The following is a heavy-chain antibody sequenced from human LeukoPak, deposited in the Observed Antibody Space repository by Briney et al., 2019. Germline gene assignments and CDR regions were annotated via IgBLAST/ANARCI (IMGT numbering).Heavy chain of an antibody. Sequence: SETLSLTCAVYGGSFSGYYWSWIRQPPGKGLEWIGEINHSGSTNYNPSLKSRVTISVDTSKNQFSLKLSSVTAADTAVYYCARGYSYGYSLGFYYYYYMDVWGQGTMVTVS. D-gene: IGHD5-18*01. V-gene: IGHV4-34*01. CDR3: ARGYSYGYSLGFYYYYYMDV. CDR2: INHSGST. J-gene: IGHJ6*03. CDR1: GGSFSGYY.